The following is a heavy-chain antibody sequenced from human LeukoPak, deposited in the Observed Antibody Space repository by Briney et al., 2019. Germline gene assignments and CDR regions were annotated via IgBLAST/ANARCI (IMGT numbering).Heavy chain of an antibody. J-gene: IGHJ4*02. CDR2: IHYSGST. Sequence: PSETLSLTCTVSGGSVSSGSYYWSGSHYWSWIRQPPGEGLEWVGYIHYSGSTNYNPSLRSRVTMSADTSKNQISLNLSSVTAADTAVYYCARDVRGSGYHLFDYWGQGVLVTVSS. D-gene: IGHD3-22*01. V-gene: IGHV4-61*01. CDR1: GGSVSSGSYY. CDR3: ARDVRGSGYHLFDY.